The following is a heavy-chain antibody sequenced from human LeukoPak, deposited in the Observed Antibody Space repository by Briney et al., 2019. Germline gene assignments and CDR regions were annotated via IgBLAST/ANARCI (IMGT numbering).Heavy chain of an antibody. J-gene: IGHJ4*02. V-gene: IGHV3-15*01. Sequence: GGSLRLSCAASGFTFTNVWMSWVRQAPGKGLEWVGRIKSKTDGETTDYAAPVKDRFIISRDDSKNTLYLQMNSLKTEDTAVYYCTTDSMITPPKHIDYWGQGTLVAASS. CDR2: IKSKTDGETT. D-gene: IGHD3-16*01. CDR3: TTDSMITPPKHIDY. CDR1: GFTFTNVW.